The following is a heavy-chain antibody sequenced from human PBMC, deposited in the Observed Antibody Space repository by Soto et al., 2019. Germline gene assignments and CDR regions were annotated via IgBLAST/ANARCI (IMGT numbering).Heavy chain of an antibody. V-gene: IGHV4-34*01. D-gene: IGHD3-3*01. CDR3: ARGEKYYDFWSGYSNWFDP. Sequence: PSETLSLTCAVYGGSFSGYYWSLIRQPPGKGLEWIGEINHSGSANYNPSLKSRVTISVDTSKNQFSLKLSSVTAADTAVYYCARGEKYYDFWSGYSNWFDPWGQGTPVTVSS. CDR1: GGSFSGYY. J-gene: IGHJ5*02. CDR2: INHSGSA.